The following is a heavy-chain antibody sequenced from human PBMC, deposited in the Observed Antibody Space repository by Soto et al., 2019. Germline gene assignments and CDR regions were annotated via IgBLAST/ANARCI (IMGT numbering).Heavy chain of an antibody. CDR1: GISFSNYW. Sequence: PGESLKISCNGSGISFSNYWIGWVRQLPGKDLQWMGAIFPDDSHIRNSPSFQGQVTISADKSITTAYLQLTSLKASDTAVYFCARHRTSGYLKNDAFDIWGQGTMVTVSS. D-gene: IGHD3-22*01. CDR2: IFPDDSHI. V-gene: IGHV5-51*01. CDR3: ARHRTSGYLKNDAFDI. J-gene: IGHJ3*02.